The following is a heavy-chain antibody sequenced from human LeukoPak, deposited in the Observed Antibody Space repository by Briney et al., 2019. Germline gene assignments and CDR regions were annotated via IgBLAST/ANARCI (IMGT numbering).Heavy chain of an antibody. Sequence: QPGGTLRLSCAASGFTFKSYDMSWVRQAPGKGLEWVSGISGSGDSTYSADSVKGRFTISRDNSKDTLYLHMNSLRAEDTALYYCAKTGSWGSSNYYFDYWGQGTLVTVSS. CDR1: GFTFKSYD. J-gene: IGHJ4*02. CDR2: ISGSGDST. D-gene: IGHD2-15*01. CDR3: AKTGSWGSSNYYFDY. V-gene: IGHV3-23*01.